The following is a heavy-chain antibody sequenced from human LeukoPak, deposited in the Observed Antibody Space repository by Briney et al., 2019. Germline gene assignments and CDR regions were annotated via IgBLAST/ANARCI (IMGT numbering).Heavy chain of an antibody. CDR1: GYIFTDYY. D-gene: IGHD3-10*01. J-gene: IGHJ4*02. Sequence: ASVKVSCKASGYIFTDYYMHWVRQAPGQGLEWMGWINPNSGGTNYAQKFQGRVTMTRDTSISTAYMELSRLRSDDTAVYYCAREPYYYSTGSYLVYWGQGTLVTVSS. CDR2: INPNSGGT. CDR3: AREPYYYSTGSYLVY. V-gene: IGHV1-2*02.